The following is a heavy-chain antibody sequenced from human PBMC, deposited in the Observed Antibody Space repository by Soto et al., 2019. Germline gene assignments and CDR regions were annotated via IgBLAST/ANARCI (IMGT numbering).Heavy chain of an antibody. CDR3: AKAGRFGMFDP. Sequence: PGGSLRLSCAASGFTFSSYGMHWVRQAPGKGLEWVAVISYDGSNKYYADSVKGRFTISRDNSKNTLYLQMNSLRAEDTAVYYCAKAGRFGMFDPWGQGTLVTVSS. CDR2: ISYDGSNK. D-gene: IGHD3-10*01. J-gene: IGHJ5*02. CDR1: GFTFSSYG. V-gene: IGHV3-30*18.